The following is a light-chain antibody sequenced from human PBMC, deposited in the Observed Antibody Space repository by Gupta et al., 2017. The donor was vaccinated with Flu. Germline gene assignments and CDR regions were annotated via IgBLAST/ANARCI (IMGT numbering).Light chain of an antibody. V-gene: IGKV2-30*02. CDR3: MQGTHWPT. Sequence: VGVNPFPPSLPRTPGQPASISCRSSQSLVHSNGNTYLTWFQQRPGQSPRRLIYRVSNRDSGVPDRFSGSGSGTDFTLKISRVEAEDVGVYYCMQGTHWPTFGQGTKVEIK. J-gene: IGKJ1*01. CDR2: RVS. CDR1: QSLVHSNGNTY.